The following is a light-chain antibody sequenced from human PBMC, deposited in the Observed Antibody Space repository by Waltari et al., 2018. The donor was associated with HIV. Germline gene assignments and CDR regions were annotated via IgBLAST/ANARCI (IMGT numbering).Light chain of an antibody. V-gene: IGLV3-25*03. Sequence: SEVTQPPSVSVSPRQTARITCSGDALPNQYAHWYQQKPGQAPVVVIYKDSERPSGIPERCSGSSSGTTVTLTISGVQAEDEADYYCQSADSSGTSVVFGGGTKLTVL. J-gene: IGLJ2*01. CDR3: QSADSSGTSVV. CDR2: KDS. CDR1: ALPNQY.